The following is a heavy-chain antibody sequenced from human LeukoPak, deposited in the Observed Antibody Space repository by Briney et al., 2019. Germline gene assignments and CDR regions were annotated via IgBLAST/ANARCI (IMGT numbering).Heavy chain of an antibody. CDR2: INSSSGGT. CDR3: ARARWQRVHYFDS. V-gene: IGHV1-2*02. J-gene: IGHJ4*02. Sequence: GASVKVSCKASVYTFTDYYMHWVRQAPGQGLEWMGWINSSSGGTNFAQKFQGRVAMTRDTSISTVYLELGSLRSDDTAVYFCARARWQRVHYFDSWGKGTLVTVSS. CDR1: VYTFTDYY. D-gene: IGHD5-24*01.